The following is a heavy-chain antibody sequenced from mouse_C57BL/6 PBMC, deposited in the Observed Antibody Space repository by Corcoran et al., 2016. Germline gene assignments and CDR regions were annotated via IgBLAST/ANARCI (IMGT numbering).Heavy chain of an antibody. J-gene: IGHJ2*01. V-gene: IGHV9-3*01. CDR2: INTYSGVP. Sequence: QIQLVQSGPELKKPGETVKISCKASGYTFTTYGMSWVKQAPGKGLKWMGWINTYSGVPTYADDFKGRFAFSLETSASTAYLQINNLKNEDTATYFCARNPLRLRSPYFDYWGQGTTLTVSS. D-gene: IGHD3-2*02. CDR1: GYTFTTYG. CDR3: ARNPLRLRSPYFDY.